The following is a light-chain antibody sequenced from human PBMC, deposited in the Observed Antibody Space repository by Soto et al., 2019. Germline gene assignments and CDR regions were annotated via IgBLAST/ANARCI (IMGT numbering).Light chain of an antibody. V-gene: IGKV3-20*01. Sequence: EIVLTQSPGTLSLSPGERATLSCRASQSVSSSYLASYQQKTGQAPRLLIYAASSRAAAIPDRFSGSGSGTDFTITISRLEPEDFAVYYCQQYGSSPVTFGPGTKVDIK. CDR3: QQYGSSPVT. CDR1: QSVSSSY. CDR2: AAS. J-gene: IGKJ3*01.